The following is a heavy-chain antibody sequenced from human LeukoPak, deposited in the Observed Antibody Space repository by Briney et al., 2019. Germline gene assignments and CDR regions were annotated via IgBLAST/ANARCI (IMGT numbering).Heavy chain of an antibody. D-gene: IGHD1-26*01. J-gene: IGHJ3*02. Sequence: SETLSLICTVSGGTIRRNYWSWIRQPPGKGLEWIACIDYSGSTNYNPSLKSRLTISLDASKNQFSLNLSSVPAADTAVYYCARDRRRELLHAFDIRGQGTMITVSS. CDR3: ARDRRRELLHAFDI. CDR1: GGTIRRNY. V-gene: IGHV4-59*01. CDR2: IDYSGST.